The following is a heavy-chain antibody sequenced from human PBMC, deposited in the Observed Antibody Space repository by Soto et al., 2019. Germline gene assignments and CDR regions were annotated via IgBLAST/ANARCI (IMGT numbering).Heavy chain of an antibody. CDR1: GGAISNSHW. CDR2: IYHNGNT. Sequence: SETLSLTCSVSGGAISNSHWWSWFRQPPNKALEWIAEIYHNGNTNYNPSLKSRVTISVDKSKNQFSLNLISVTAADTAMYYCAGDPVAASGTAFDIWGKGTMVT. V-gene: IGHV4-4*02. J-gene: IGHJ3*02. CDR3: AGDPVAASGTAFDI. D-gene: IGHD6-13*01.